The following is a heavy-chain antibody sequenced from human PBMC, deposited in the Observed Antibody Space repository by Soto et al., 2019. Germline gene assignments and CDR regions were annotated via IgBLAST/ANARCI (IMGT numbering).Heavy chain of an antibody. CDR3: ARASSSTSGALDY. J-gene: IGHJ4*02. CDR2: IKEEGSEK. CDR1: AFTCRNYW. Sequence: EVELVESGGGLAQPGGSLRLSCAASAFTCRNYWMSWVRQAPGKGLECVAKIKEEGSEKYYVDSVKGRFTISRDNAKNSVYLQMSSLTVDDTAMYYCARASSSTSGALDYWGQGTLVTVSS. D-gene: IGHD2-2*01. V-gene: IGHV3-7*04.